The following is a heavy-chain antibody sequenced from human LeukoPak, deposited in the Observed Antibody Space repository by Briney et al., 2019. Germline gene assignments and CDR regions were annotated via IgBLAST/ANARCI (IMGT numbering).Heavy chain of an antibody. CDR3: ARDVHRAGIVVVPAAIDWIDP. J-gene: IGHJ5*02. CDR2: IYYSGST. V-gene: IGHV4-31*03. D-gene: IGHD2-2*01. Sequence: SETLSLTCTVSGGSISSGGYYWSWIRQHPGKGLEWIGYIYYSGSTYYNPSLKSRVTISVDTSKNQFSLKLSSVTAADTAVYYCARDVHRAGIVVVPAAIDWIDPWGQGTLVTVSS. CDR1: GGSISSGGYY.